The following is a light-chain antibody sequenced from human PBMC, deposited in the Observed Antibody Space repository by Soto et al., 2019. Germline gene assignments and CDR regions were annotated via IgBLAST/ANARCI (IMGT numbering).Light chain of an antibody. V-gene: IGLV2-8*01. CDR1: SSDVGGYNS. Sequence: QSALTQPPSASGSPGQSVTVSCTGTSSDVGGYNSVSWYQQHPGKAPKLIIYEVTKRPSGVPDRFSGSKSGNTASLTVSGLQAEDEADYYCSSYAGSNILVFGGGTKVTVL. CDR2: EVT. CDR3: SSYAGSNILV. J-gene: IGLJ2*01.